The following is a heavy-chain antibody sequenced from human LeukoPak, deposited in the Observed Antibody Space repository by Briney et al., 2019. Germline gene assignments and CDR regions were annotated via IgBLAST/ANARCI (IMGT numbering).Heavy chain of an antibody. Sequence: PGGSLRLSCAASGFTFSSYWMSWVRQAPGRGLEWLANIKQDGSDKYYVDSVKGRFTISRDNAKNSLYLQMNSLRAEDTAVYYCAREDSRGAIDYWGQGTLVTVSS. V-gene: IGHV3-7*01. J-gene: IGHJ4*02. CDR1: GFTFSSYW. D-gene: IGHD3-22*01. CDR3: AREDSRGAIDY. CDR2: IKQDGSDK.